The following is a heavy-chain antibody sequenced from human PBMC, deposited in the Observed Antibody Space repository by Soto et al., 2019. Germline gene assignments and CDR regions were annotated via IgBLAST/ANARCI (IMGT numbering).Heavy chain of an antibody. CDR3: AREGSAVGYYGLDV. V-gene: IGHV3-30-3*01. Sequence: QVQLVESGGGVVQPGRSLRLSCVASGFTFSNYVMHWVRRAPGKGLEWVAVVSFAGTNKYYPDSVKGRFTISRDNSRNTLSLEMHSLTAEDSAVYYCAREGSAVGYYGLDVWRQGTPVTVSP. CDR2: VSFAGTNK. J-gene: IGHJ6*01. D-gene: IGHD1-26*01. CDR1: GFTFSNYV.